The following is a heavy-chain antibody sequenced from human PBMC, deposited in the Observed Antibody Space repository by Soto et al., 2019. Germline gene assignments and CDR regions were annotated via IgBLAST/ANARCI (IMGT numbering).Heavy chain of an antibody. V-gene: IGHV4-39*01. CDR1: GGSINTYNLF. J-gene: IGHJ4*02. Sequence: PSGTLSLTCTVSGGSINTYNLFWSWVRQPPGKGLEWIASIHYGGNAYYSPSLTTRATISRDTSKNRVSLELRSVTAADTAVYYCARVNVTLDYWGQGTLVTVSS. CDR3: ARVNVTLDY. D-gene: IGHD2-21*02. CDR2: IHYGGNA.